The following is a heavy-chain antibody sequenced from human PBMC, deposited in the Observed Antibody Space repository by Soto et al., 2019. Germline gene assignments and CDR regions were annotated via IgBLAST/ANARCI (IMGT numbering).Heavy chain of an antibody. CDR2: IYSTGNT. Sequence: EVKLVESGGGLVQPGGSLRLSCAASGVTVSNNYMTWVRQAPGKGLELVSSIYSTGNTFYADSVKGRFTISRDNSKNKLYLQMNRLRVEDTAVYYCARNVPVTQLGYWGQGTLVTVSS. D-gene: IGHD4-17*01. J-gene: IGHJ4*02. CDR3: ARNVPVTQLGY. CDR1: GVTVSNNY. V-gene: IGHV3-66*01.